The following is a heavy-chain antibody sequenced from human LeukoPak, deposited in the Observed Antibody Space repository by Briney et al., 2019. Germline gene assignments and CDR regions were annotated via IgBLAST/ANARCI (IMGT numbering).Heavy chain of an antibody. CDR1: GYIFTTYW. J-gene: IGHJ4*02. CDR2: ISPDDSEI. CDR3: ARHERSGSYYSY. V-gene: IGHV5-51*01. D-gene: IGHD1-26*01. Sequence: GESLKISCKGSGYIFTTYWIAWVRQMPRRGLEWMGIISPDDSEIRYSPSFRGQVTISADKSTSTASLQWSRLKASDTAIYYCARHERSGSYYSYWGQGALVTVSS.